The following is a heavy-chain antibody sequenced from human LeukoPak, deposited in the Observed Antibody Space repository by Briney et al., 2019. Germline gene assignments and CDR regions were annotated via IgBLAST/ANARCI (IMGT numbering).Heavy chain of an antibody. J-gene: IGHJ4*02. CDR2: IIPIFGTA. V-gene: IGHV1-69*05. CDR3: AKTNYYDSSGYYEN. Sequence: SVKVSCKASGGTFSSYAISWVRQAPGQGLEWMGGIIPIFGTANYAQKLQGRVTMTTDTSTSTAYMELRSLRSDDTAVYYCAKTNYYDSSGYYENWGQGTLVTVSS. D-gene: IGHD3-22*01. CDR1: GGTFSSYA.